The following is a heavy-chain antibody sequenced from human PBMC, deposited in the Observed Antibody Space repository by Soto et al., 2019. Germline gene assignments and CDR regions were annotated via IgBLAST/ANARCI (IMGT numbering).Heavy chain of an antibody. CDR2: ISYDGSNK. J-gene: IGHJ4*02. CDR3: AKIPEVFLDY. Sequence: GGSLRLSCAAPGFTFSSYGMHWVRQAPGKGLEWVAVISYDGSNKYYADSVKGRFTISRDNSKNTLYLQMNSLRAEDTAVYYCAKIPEVFLDYWGQGTLVTVSS. CDR1: GFTFSSYG. V-gene: IGHV3-30*18.